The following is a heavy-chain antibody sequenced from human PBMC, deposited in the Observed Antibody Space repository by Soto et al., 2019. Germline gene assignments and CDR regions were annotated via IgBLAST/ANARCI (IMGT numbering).Heavy chain of an antibody. CDR3: ARAPTTVTTAYYFDY. V-gene: IGHV3-30-3*01. J-gene: IGHJ4*02. D-gene: IGHD4-17*01. CDR1: GFTFSSYA. CDR2: ISYDGSNK. Sequence: QVQLVESGGGVVQPGRSLRLSCAACGFTFSSYAMHWVRQAPGKGLEWVAVISYDGSNKYYADSGKGRFTISRDNSKNTLYRQMNSLRAEDTAVYYCARAPTTVTTAYYFDYWGQGTLVTVSS.